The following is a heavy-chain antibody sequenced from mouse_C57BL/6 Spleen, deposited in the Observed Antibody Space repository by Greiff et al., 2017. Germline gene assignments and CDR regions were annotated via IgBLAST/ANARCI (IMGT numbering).Heavy chain of an antibody. J-gene: IGHJ2*01. CDR2: ISDGGSYT. Sequence: EVQRVESGGGLVKPGGSLKLSCAASGFTFSSYAMSWVRQTPEKRLEWVATISDGGSYTYYPDNVKGRFTISRDNAKINLYLQMSHLKSEDTAMYYCARGSTVVAPFDYWGQGTTLTVSS. CDR1: GFTFSSYA. V-gene: IGHV5-4*01. CDR3: ARGSTVVAPFDY. D-gene: IGHD1-1*01.